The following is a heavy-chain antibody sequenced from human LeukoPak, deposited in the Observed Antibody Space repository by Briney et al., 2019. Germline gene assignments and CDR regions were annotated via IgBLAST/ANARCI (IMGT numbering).Heavy chain of an antibody. CDR2: IYASGSA. J-gene: IGHJ5*02. D-gene: IGHD1-7*01. Sequence: PSGTLSLTCTVSGGSISTYYWSWIRQPAGKGLEWIGRIYASGSANYNPSLKSRVTISLDRSKNQFSLNLTSMTAADTAVYYCARGLMGTTGEQNWFDPWGQGTLVTVSS. CDR3: ARGLMGTTGEQNWFDP. V-gene: IGHV4-4*07. CDR1: GGSISTYY.